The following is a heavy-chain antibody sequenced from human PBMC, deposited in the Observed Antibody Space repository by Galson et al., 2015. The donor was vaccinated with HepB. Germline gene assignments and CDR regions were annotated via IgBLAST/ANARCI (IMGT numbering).Heavy chain of an antibody. J-gene: IGHJ3*02. Sequence: LSLTCAVSGGSISSGGYSWSWIRQPPGKGLEWIGYIYHSGSTYYNPSLKSRVTISVDRSKNQFSLKLSSVTAADTAVYYCARGGVDGGGAFDIWGQGTMVTVSS. CDR2: IYHSGST. V-gene: IGHV4-30-2*01. CDR3: ARGGVDGGGAFDI. D-gene: IGHD3-16*01. CDR1: GGSISSGGYS.